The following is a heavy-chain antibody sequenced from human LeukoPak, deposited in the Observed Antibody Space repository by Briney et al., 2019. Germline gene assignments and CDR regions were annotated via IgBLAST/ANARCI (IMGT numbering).Heavy chain of an antibody. CDR1: GFTFSSYA. Sequence: GGSLRLSCAASGFTFSSYAMHWVRQAPGKGLEWVAVISYDGSNKYYADSVKGRFTISRDNSKNTLYLQMNSLRAEDTAVYYCARGGPIYCSGDSCYPGDYWGQGTLVTVSS. V-gene: IGHV3-30-3*01. J-gene: IGHJ4*02. D-gene: IGHD2-15*01. CDR2: ISYDGSNK. CDR3: ARGGPIYCSGDSCYPGDY.